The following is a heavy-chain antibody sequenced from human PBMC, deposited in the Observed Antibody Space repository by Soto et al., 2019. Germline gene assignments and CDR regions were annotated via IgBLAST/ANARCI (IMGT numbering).Heavy chain of an antibody. V-gene: IGHV3-30*03. CDR1: GFTFSSYG. J-gene: IGHJ4*02. CDR3: ARHGRTPDLYFDY. CDR2: ISYDGSDK. Sequence: PGGSLRLSCAGSGFTFSSYGMHWVRQAPGKGLEWVAVISYDGSDKYYGDSVKGRFTISRDDSKNTLYLQMNSLRAEDTALYYCARHGRTPDLYFDYWGQGTPVTVSS.